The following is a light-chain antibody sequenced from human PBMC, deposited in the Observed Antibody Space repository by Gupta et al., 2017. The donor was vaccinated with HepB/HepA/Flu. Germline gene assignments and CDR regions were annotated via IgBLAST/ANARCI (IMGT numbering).Light chain of an antibody. CDR1: DNVNRW. V-gene: IGKV1-5*03. Sequence: DIQMTQFPSTLSASIGDRVTITCRASDNVNRWLAWYQQKPGRAPKLLINKASNLENGVSSRFRGSGSGTEFTLTISSLQPDDFATYYCQHFHSYPWTFGQGTKVEVK. CDR3: QHFHSYPWT. CDR2: KAS. J-gene: IGKJ1*01.